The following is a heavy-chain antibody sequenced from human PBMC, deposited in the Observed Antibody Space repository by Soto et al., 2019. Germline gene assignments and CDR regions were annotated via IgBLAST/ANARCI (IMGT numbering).Heavy chain of an antibody. CDR3: ARDYYDYGMDA. CDR2: INHSGIT. CDR1: GGSFSGYY. Sequence: QVQLQQWGAGLLKPSETLSLTCAVYGGSFSGYYWSWIRQPPGKGLEWIGEINHSGITNYNPPLKSRGPISLDTSTHHFSLTLSSVTAADTAVYYCARDYYDYGMDAWGQGTTVTVSS. V-gene: IGHV4-34*01. J-gene: IGHJ6*02.